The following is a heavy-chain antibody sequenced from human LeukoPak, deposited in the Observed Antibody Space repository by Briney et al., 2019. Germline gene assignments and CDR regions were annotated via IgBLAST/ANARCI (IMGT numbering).Heavy chain of an antibody. J-gene: IGHJ4*02. D-gene: IGHD1-1*01. V-gene: IGHV5-51*01. CDR3: ARRYNWNDYYFDY. Sequence: GESLKISCKGSGYSFTSYWIAWVRQMPGKGLEWMGIIYPGDSDTRYSPSFAGQVTISADKSISTAYLQWSSLQASDTAVYYCARRYNWNDYYFDYWGQGTLVIVSS. CDR2: IYPGDSDT. CDR1: GYSFTSYW.